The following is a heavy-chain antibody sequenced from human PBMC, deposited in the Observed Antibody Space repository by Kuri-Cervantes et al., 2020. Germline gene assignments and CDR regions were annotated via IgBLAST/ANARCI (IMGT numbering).Heavy chain of an antibody. CDR3: ARRGTPSITAAGARENWYDL. J-gene: IGHJ5*02. D-gene: IGHD6-13*01. V-gene: IGHV5-51*01. Sequence: KVSCKGSGYSFSSYWVAWVRQMPGEGLEWMGIIDPTDSDTRYSPSFQGQVTISVDQATSTAYLQWISLKASDTAMYYCARRGTPSITAAGARENWYDLWGQGTLVTVSS. CDR2: IDPTDSDT. CDR1: GYSFSSYW.